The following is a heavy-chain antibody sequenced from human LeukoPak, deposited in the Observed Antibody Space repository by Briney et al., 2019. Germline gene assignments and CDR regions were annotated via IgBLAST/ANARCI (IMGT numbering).Heavy chain of an antibody. CDR2: VYHSGST. V-gene: IGHV4-38-2*01. D-gene: IGHD2-8*01. Sequence: SETLSLTCDVSGFSINSGYYWGWIRQPPGKGLEWIASVYHSGSTYYSPSLRSRVTTSVDTSKNHLAPKLSSVSAADTAVYYCARQINGYAFDIWGQGTMLTVSS. CDR3: ARQINGYAFDI. J-gene: IGHJ3*02. CDR1: GFSINSGYY.